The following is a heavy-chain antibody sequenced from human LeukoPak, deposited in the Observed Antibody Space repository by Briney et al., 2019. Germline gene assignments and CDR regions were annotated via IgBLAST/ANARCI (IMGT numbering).Heavy chain of an antibody. J-gene: IGHJ4*02. CDR3: PSRYGPGPV. V-gene: IGHV1-2*06. Sequence: ASVKISCKSSGYIFNDHLIHWVRQAPGQGLDWMGRIQPKSANTDYAQRFPSTAPITRDTSSPTAYMETTSLRFDDTAVYYGPSRYGPGPVWGQGTLVTVS. CDR2: IQPKSANT. CDR1: GYIFNDHL. D-gene: IGHD3-10*01.